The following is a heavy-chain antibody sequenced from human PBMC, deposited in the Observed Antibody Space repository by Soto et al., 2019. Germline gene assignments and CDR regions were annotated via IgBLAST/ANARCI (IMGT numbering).Heavy chain of an antibody. V-gene: IGHV4-59*13. Sequence: QVQLQESGPGLVKPSETLSLSCTVSGASINTYYCGWIRQPPGKGLACVGYFYYSGSTIYNPSLRGRVTASVDTSKHQFSLKLNSVIAADTAVYYCASGNGERHFDSWGQGTLVVVSS. J-gene: IGHJ4*02. D-gene: IGHD1-26*01. CDR2: FYYSGST. CDR1: GASINTYY. CDR3: ASGNGERHFDS.